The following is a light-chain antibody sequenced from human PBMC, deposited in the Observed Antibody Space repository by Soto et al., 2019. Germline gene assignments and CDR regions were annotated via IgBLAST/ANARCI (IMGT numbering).Light chain of an antibody. CDR2: AAS. J-gene: IGKJ4*01. CDR3: QQLRSYPST. CDR1: QSISSW. V-gene: IGKV1-9*01. Sequence: IQLTQSPSSLSASVGDRVTITCRASQSISSWLAWYQQKPGKAPTLLIYAASTLQSGVPSRFSGSGFGTDFTLTISSLQAEDFASYYCQQLRSYPSTFGGGTKVDIK.